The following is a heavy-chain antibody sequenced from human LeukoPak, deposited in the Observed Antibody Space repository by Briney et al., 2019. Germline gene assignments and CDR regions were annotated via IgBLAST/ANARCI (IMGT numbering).Heavy chain of an antibody. J-gene: IGHJ4*02. CDR3: ARANPYYDILTGYSYYFDY. D-gene: IGHD3-9*01. V-gene: IGHV4-59*01. Sequence: SETLSLTCTVSGGSISSYYWSWIRQPPGKGLEWIGYIYYSGSTNYNPSLKSRVTISVDTSKNQFSLKLSSVTAADTAVYYCARANPYYDILTGYSYYFDYWGQGTLVTVSS. CDR2: IYYSGST. CDR1: GGSISSYY.